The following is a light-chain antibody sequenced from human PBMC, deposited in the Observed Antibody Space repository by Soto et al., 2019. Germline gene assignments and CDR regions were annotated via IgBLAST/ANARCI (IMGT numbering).Light chain of an antibody. J-gene: IGKJ5*01. V-gene: IGKV1-12*01. CDR1: DNINTF. CDR2: AAS. Sequence: DIQMTQSPSSLSASIGDRVTITCRASDNINTFLNWYHQKPGKAPNLLIYAASSLQSGVPSRFSGSESGTDFTLTISSLQPEDCAIYFCQQANSFPITFGQGTRLEIK. CDR3: QQANSFPIT.